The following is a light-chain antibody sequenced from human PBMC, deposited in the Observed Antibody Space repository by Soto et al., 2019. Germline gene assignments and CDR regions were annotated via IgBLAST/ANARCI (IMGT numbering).Light chain of an antibody. Sequence: QSAVTQPASVSGSPGQSITISCTGTSSVVGRYNYVSWYQQHPGKAPKLMIYEVSNRPSGVSNRFSASKSGNTASLTISGLQTEDEADYYCTSYTSSTTWVFGGGTKLTVL. CDR1: SSVVGRYNY. CDR2: EVS. V-gene: IGLV2-14*01. J-gene: IGLJ3*02. CDR3: TSYTSSTTWV.